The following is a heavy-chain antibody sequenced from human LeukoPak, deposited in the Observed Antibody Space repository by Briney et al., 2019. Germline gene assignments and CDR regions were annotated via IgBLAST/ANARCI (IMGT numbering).Heavy chain of an antibody. CDR2: IYYSGST. V-gene: IGHV4-61*08. D-gene: IGHD6-19*01. J-gene: IGHJ5*02. Sequence: SQTLSLTCAVSGGSISSGGYYWSWIRQPPGKGLEWIGYIYYSGSTNYNPSLKSRVAISVDTSKNQFSLKLSSVTAADTAVYYCARAHGSGWYGRGFWFDPWGQGTLVTVSS. CDR1: GGSISSGGYY. CDR3: ARAHGSGWYGRGFWFDP.